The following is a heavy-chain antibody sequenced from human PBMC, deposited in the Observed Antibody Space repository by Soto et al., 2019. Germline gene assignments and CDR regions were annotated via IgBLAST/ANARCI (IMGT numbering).Heavy chain of an antibody. V-gene: IGHV4-39*01. CDR2: IYYSGST. D-gene: IGHD2-21*02. CDR3: AIFFQAEDGIRDTVPVSAFLLNCSSDL. Sequence: PGKGLEWIGSIYYSGSTYYKLSLKSRVTISVDTSKNQFSLKLSSVTAADTAVYYCAIFFQAEDGIRDTVPVSAFLLNCSSDL. J-gene: IGHJ2*01.